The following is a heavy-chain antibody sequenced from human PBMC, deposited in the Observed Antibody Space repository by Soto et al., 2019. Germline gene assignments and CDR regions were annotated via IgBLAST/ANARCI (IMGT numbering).Heavy chain of an antibody. CDR3: AREGGESSDGLYYFDS. J-gene: IGHJ4*02. V-gene: IGHV4-30-4*01. Sequence: TLSLTCTVSGGSTSSDNYWSWIRQPPGKGLEWIGHIYYSGNTDYNPSLKSRLAISIDTSKNQFSLRLSSVTAADTAVYFCAREGGESSDGLYYFDSWGQGSLVTV. D-gene: IGHD3-16*01. CDR1: GGSTSSDNY. CDR2: IYYSGNT.